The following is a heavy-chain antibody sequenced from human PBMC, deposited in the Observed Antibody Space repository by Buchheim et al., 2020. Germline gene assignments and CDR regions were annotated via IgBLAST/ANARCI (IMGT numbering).Heavy chain of an antibody. CDR1: GFTFSSYG. CDR3: ARNNLVVVAATPLGWFDP. J-gene: IGHJ5*02. CDR2: IWYDGCNK. Sequence: QVQLVESGGGVVQPGRSLRLSCAASGFTFSSYGMHWVRQAPGKGLEWVAVIWYDGCNKYYADSVKGRFTISRDNSKNTLYLQMNSLRAEDTAVYYCARNNLVVVAATPLGWFDPWGQGTL. D-gene: IGHD2-15*01. V-gene: IGHV3-33*01.